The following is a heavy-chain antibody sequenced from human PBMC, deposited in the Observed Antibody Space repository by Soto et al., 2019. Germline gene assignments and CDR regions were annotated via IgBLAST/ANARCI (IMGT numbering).Heavy chain of an antibody. J-gene: IGHJ4*02. Sequence: SETLSLTCTVSGGSISSYYWSWIRQPPGKGLEWIGYIYYSGSTNYNPSLKSRVTISVDTSKNQFSLKLSSVTAADTAVYYCARERGRGYWVPFDYWGQGTLVTVSS. CDR1: GGSISSYY. CDR2: IYYSGST. D-gene: IGHD2-15*01. V-gene: IGHV4-59*01. CDR3: ARERGRGYWVPFDY.